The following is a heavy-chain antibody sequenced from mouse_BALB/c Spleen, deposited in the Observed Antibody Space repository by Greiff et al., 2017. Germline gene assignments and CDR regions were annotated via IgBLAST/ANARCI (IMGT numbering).Heavy chain of an antibody. Sequence: VMLVESGPGLVAPSQSLSITCTVSGFSLTGYGVNWVRQPPGKGLEWLGMIWGDGSTDYNSALKSRLSISKDNSKSQVFLKMNSLQTDDTARYYCARGGDVGNSAWFAYWGQGTLVTVSA. D-gene: IGHD2-1*01. CDR3: ARGGDVGNSAWFAY. CDR1: GFSLTGYG. J-gene: IGHJ3*01. V-gene: IGHV2-6-7*01. CDR2: IWGDGST.